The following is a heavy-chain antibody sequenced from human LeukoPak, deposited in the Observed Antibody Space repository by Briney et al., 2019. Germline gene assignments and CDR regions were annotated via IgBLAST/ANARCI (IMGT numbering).Heavy chain of an antibody. CDR2: INPGDFDT. CDR3: ARRVVTASRTRFDR. D-gene: IGHD2-21*02. J-gene: IGHJ5*02. V-gene: IGHV5-51*01. CDR1: GYSFTSYW. Sequence: GESLKISCKGSGYSFTSYWSGWVRQMPGKGVEEMAIINPGDFDTRYSPSFQGQVTISAAKSISTAYLKWSSLNDSDTAMYYCARRVVTASRTRFDRWGEGTLVTVSS.